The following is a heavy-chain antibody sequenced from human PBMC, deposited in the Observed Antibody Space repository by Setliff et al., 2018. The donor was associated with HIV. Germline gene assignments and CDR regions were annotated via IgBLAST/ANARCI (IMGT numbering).Heavy chain of an antibody. CDR2: INHSGST. J-gene: IGHJ4*02. CDR1: GGSFSGYY. V-gene: IGHV4-34*01. Sequence: SETLSLTCAVYGGSFSGYYRSWIRQPPGKGLKWIGEINHSGSTNYNPSLKSRVTISVDTSKNQFSLKLSSVTAADTAVYYCAIRGSSGWYVGGYFDYWGQGTLVTVSS. D-gene: IGHD6-19*01. CDR3: AIRGSSGWYVGGYFDY.